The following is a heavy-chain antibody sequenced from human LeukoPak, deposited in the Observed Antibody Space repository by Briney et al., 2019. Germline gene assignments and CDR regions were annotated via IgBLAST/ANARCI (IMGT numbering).Heavy chain of an antibody. D-gene: IGHD3-10*01. CDR1: GGSISSYY. V-gene: IGHV4-59*01. Sequence: SETLSLTCTVSGGSISSYYWSWIRQPPGKGLEWIVYIYYSGSTNYNPSLKSRVTISVDTSKNQFSLKLSSVTAADTAVYYCARTLSMVRGVIPYFDYWGQGTLVTASS. J-gene: IGHJ4*02. CDR2: IYYSGST. CDR3: ARTLSMVRGVIPYFDY.